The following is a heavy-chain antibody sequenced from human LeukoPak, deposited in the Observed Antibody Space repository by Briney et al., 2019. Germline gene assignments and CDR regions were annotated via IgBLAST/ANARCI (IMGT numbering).Heavy chain of an antibody. Sequence: SETLSLTCAVYGGSFSGYYWSWIRQPPGKGLEWIGEINHSGSTNYNPSLESRVTISVDTSKNQFSLKLSSVTAADTAVYYCARRETYGSSSSGKRNWFDPWGQGTLVTVSS. J-gene: IGHJ5*02. D-gene: IGHD6-13*01. CDR1: GGSFSGYY. CDR2: INHSGST. CDR3: ARRETYGSSSSGKRNWFDP. V-gene: IGHV4-34*01.